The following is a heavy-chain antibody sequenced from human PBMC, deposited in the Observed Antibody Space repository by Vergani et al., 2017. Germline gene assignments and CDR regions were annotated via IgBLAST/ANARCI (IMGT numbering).Heavy chain of an antibody. D-gene: IGHD3-9*01. J-gene: IGHJ4*02. CDR1: GFTFSGYG. V-gene: IGHV3-30*18. CDR3: AKDILYDILTEEGGY. CDR2: ISYDGSNK. Sequence: QVQLVESGGGVVQPGRSLRLSCAASGFTFSGYGMHWVRQAPGKGLEWVAVISYDGSNKYYADSVKGRFTISRDNSKNTLYLQMNSLRAEDTAVYYCAKDILYDILTEEGGYWGQGTLVTFSS.